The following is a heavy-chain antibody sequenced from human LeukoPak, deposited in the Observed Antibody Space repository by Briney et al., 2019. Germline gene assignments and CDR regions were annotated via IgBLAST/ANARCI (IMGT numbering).Heavy chain of an antibody. V-gene: IGHV5-51*01. D-gene: IGHD3-9*01. Sequence: GESLKISCKGSGYSFTSYWVGWVRQMPGKGLEWMGIIYPGDSDTRYSPSFQGQVTISADKSISTAYLQWSSLKASDTAMYYCARPPYDILTGYAVAFDIWGQGTMVTVSS. J-gene: IGHJ3*02. CDR1: GYSFTSYW. CDR3: ARPPYDILTGYAVAFDI. CDR2: IYPGDSDT.